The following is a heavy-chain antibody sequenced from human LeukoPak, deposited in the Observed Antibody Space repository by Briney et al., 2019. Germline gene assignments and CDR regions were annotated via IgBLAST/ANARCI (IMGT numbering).Heavy chain of an antibody. V-gene: IGHV3-30*02. CDR2: IRYDGSNK. J-gene: IGHJ6*03. D-gene: IGHD3-10*01. Sequence: GGSLRLSCAASGFTFSNYGMHWVRQAPGKGLEWVAFIRYDGSNKYSADSVKGQFTISRDNSKNTLYLQMNSLRAEDTAVYYCAKVGGSGTRNYYMDVWGKGTTVTISS. CDR3: AKVGGSGTRNYYMDV. CDR1: GFTFSNYG.